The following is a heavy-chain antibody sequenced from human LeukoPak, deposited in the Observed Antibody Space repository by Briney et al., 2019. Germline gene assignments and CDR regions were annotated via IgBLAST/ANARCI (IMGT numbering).Heavy chain of an antibody. CDR3: ARQNHYYYYIDV. V-gene: IGHV5-51*01. Sequence: GESLKISCKASGYVFIRHWIGWVRQVPGKGLEWMGVIHPEDSYSRYNAAFQGQATLSVDESTSTAYQQLSSLKASDTAIYYCARQNHYYYYIDVWGRGTTVTVSS. CDR2: IHPEDSYS. CDR1: GYVFIRHW. J-gene: IGHJ6*03.